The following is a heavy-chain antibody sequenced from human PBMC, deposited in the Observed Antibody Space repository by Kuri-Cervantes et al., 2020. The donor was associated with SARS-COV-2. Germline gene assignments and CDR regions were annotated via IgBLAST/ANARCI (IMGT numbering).Heavy chain of an antibody. CDR2: IYYSGGT. V-gene: IGHV4-59*12. D-gene: IGHD2-2*01. CDR1: GGSFSGYY. J-gene: IGHJ6*03. CDR3: AREVVVPAATDYYYYYMDV. Sequence: GSLRLSCAVYGGSFSGYYWSWIRQPPGKGLEWIGYIYYSGGTNYNPSLKSRVTISVDTSKNQFSLKLSSVTAADTAVYYCAREVVVPAATDYYYYYMDVWGKGTTVTVSS.